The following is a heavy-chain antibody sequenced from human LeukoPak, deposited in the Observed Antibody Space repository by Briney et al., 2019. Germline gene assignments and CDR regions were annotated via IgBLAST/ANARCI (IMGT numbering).Heavy chain of an antibody. V-gene: IGHV3-64D*09. CDR1: GFTFSAYA. D-gene: IGHD3-16*01. Sequence: PGGSRRLSCSASGFTFSAYAMHWVRQAPGKGLEYVSAINSNGDSTYYADSVKGRFTISRDNSKNTVFLQMSSLRVEDTAVYYCVKETFTVTSPFDSWGQGTQVTVSS. CDR3: VKETFTVTSPFDS. J-gene: IGHJ4*02. CDR2: INSNGDST.